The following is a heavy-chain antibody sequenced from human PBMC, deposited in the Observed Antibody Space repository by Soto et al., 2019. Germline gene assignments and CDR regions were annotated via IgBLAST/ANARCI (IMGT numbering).Heavy chain of an antibody. V-gene: IGHV3-11*06. J-gene: IGHJ6*02. CDR3: AVVAATQDYYYYYGMDV. CDR2: ISSSSSYT. CDR1: GFTFSDYY. Sequence: GGSLRLSCAASGFTFSDYYMSWIRQAPGKGLEWVSYISSSSSYTNYADSVKGRFTISRDNAKNSLYLQMNSLRAEDTAVYYCAVVAATQDYYYYYGMDVWGQGTTVTVSS. D-gene: IGHD2-15*01.